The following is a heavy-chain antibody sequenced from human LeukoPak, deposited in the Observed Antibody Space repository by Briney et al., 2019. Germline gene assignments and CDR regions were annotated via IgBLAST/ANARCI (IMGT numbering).Heavy chain of an antibody. Sequence: PSETLSLTCSVSDDSITMYYWTWIRQPPGKGLEWIGSIYYSGSTYYNPSLKSRVTISVDTSKNQFSLKLSSVTAADTAVYYCARKTYYYDSSGYYFDYWGQGTLVTVSS. CDR3: ARKTYYYDSSGYYFDY. D-gene: IGHD3-22*01. CDR1: DDSITMYY. J-gene: IGHJ4*02. CDR2: IYYSGST. V-gene: IGHV4-39*07.